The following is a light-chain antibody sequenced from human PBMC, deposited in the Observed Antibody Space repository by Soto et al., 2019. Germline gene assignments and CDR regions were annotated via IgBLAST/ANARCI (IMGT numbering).Light chain of an antibody. CDR1: QSVSSY. J-gene: IGKJ3*01. CDR2: AAS. V-gene: IGKV3-20*01. Sequence: EIVLTQSPGTLSLSPGERATLSCRASQSVSSYLAWYQQKPGQDPRLLIYAASSRATGIPDRFSGSGSGTDSTLTISRLESEDFAVYYCQQYRSSPRTFGPGTEVDIK. CDR3: QQYRSSPRT.